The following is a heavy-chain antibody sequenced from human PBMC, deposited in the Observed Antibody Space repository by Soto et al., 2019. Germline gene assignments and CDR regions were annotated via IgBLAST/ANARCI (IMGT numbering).Heavy chain of an antibody. CDR3: TTELQQQLVHYYYGMDV. CDR1: GFTFSNAW. Sequence: GGSLRLSCAASGFTFSNAWMSWVRQAPGKGLEWVGRIKSKTDGGTTDYAAPVKGRFTISRDDSKNTLYLQMNSLKTEDTAVYYCTTELQQQLVHYYYGMDVWGQGTTVTVSS. D-gene: IGHD6-13*01. CDR2: IKSKTDGGTT. V-gene: IGHV3-15*01. J-gene: IGHJ6*02.